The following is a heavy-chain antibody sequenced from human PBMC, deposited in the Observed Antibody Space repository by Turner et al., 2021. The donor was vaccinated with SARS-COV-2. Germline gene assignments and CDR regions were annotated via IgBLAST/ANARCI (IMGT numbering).Heavy chain of an antibody. J-gene: IGHJ5*02. CDR1: CSSINSYD. D-gene: IGHD6-19*01. CDR3: ERDGIRNKGAHAVRWFDP. CDR2: IVTSAST. V-gene: IGHV4-4*07. Sequence: QVPLPASGPGLVKSSGALFLPCPVPCSSINSYDLSWLRPPAGKGLEWIGGIVTSASTNYNPSLKSRGTMSVDTSKNQFSLQLSCGTAADTAADYCERDGIRNKGAHAVRWFDPWGQGTLVTVSS.